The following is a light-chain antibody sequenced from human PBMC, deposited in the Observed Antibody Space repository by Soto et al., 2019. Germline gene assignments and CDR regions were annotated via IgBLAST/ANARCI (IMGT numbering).Light chain of an antibody. J-gene: IGLJ1*01. CDR3: ETSDSNTRV. V-gene: IGLV4-60*03. CDR2: LEGSGSY. CDR1: SGHSSHI. Sequence: QPVLTQSSSASASLGSSVKLTCTLSSGHSSHIIAWHQQQPGKAPRYLMKLEGSGSYNKGSGVPDRFSGSSSGADRYLTISILPSEDEADYYCETSDSNTRVFGTGTKVTVL.